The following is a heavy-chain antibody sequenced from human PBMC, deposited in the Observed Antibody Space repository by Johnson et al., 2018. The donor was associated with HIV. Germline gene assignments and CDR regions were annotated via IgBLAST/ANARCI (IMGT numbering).Heavy chain of an antibody. CDR1: GFTFSSHA. CDR2: ISYDGSNK. D-gene: IGHD1-26*01. Sequence: QVQLVESGGGVVQPGRSLRLSCAASGFTFSSHAMHWVRQAPGKGLEWVAVISYDGSNKYYADSVKGRFTISRDNSKNTVYLQMNSLRDEDTAVYYCAVWELGLGIDFDIWGQGTMVTVSS. CDR3: AVWELGLGIDFDI. J-gene: IGHJ3*02. V-gene: IGHV3-30*04.